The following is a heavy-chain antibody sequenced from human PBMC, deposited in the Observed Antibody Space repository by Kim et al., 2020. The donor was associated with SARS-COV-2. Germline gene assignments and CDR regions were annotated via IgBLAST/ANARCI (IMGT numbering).Heavy chain of an antibody. CDR2: IKSKTDGGTT. D-gene: IGHD6-13*01. Sequence: GGSLRLSCAASGFTFSNAWMSWVRQAPGKGLEWVGRIKSKTDGGTTDYAAPVKGRFTISRDDSKNTLYLQMNSLKTEDTAVYYCTTETSVAAAGTLGYYYYGMDVWGQGTTVTVSS. J-gene: IGHJ6*02. V-gene: IGHV3-15*01. CDR1: GFTFSNAW. CDR3: TTETSVAAAGTLGYYYYGMDV.